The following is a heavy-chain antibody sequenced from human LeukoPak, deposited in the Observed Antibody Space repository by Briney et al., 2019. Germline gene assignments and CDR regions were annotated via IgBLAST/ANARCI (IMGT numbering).Heavy chain of an antibody. CDR2: IIPIFGTA. J-gene: IGHJ4*02. V-gene: IGHV1-69*13. CDR1: GGTFNIYA. D-gene: IGHD3-16*02. CDR3: ARDRHANYDYVWGSYRTYTVTPLGY. Sequence: SVTVSFKASGGTFNIYAISWVRQAPGQGLEWMGGIIPIFGTANYAQKFQGRVTITADESTSTAYMELSSLRSEDTAVYYCARDRHANYDYVWGSYRTYTVTPLGYWGQGTLVTVSS.